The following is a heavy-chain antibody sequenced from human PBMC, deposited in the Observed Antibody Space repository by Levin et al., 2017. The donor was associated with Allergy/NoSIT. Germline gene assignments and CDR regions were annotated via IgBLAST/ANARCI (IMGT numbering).Heavy chain of an antibody. D-gene: IGHD3-3*01. V-gene: IGHV1-24*01. CDR2: FDPEDGET. J-gene: IGHJ6*02. CDR3: ATGLGFIFGVVIPYYYYGMDV. Sequence: ASVKVSCKVSGYTLTELSMHWVRQAPGKGLEWMGGFDPEDGETIYAQKFQGRVTMTEDTSTDTAYMELSSLRSEDTAVYYCATGLGFIFGVVIPYYYYGMDVWGQGTTVTVSS. CDR1: GYTLTELS.